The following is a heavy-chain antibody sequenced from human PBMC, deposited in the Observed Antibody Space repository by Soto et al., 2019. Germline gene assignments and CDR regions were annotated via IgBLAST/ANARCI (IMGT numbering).Heavy chain of an antibody. D-gene: IGHD3-16*01. V-gene: IGHV1-2*04. CDR3: ARAGVIHYDYVWGSYGY. Sequence: QVQLVQSGAEVKKPGASVKVSCKASGYTFTGYYMHWVRQAPGQGLEWMGWINPNSGGTNYAQKFRGWVTMTRDTSISTAYMELSRLRSDDTAVYYCARAGVIHYDYVWGSYGYWGQGTLVTVSS. CDR2: INPNSGGT. J-gene: IGHJ4*02. CDR1: GYTFTGYY.